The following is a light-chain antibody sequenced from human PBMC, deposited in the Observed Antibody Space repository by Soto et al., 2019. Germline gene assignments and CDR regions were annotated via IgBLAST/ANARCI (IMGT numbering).Light chain of an antibody. V-gene: IGLV4-60*02. CDR3: ETWDSNVWV. CDR2: LEGSGSY. J-gene: IGLJ3*02. Sequence: QSVLTQSSSASASLGSSVQLTCTLSSGHSSYIIAWHQQQPGKAPRYLMKLEGSGSYNKGSGVPDRFSGSSSGADRYLTISNLQFEDEADYYCETWDSNVWVFGGGTKLTVL. CDR1: SGHSSYI.